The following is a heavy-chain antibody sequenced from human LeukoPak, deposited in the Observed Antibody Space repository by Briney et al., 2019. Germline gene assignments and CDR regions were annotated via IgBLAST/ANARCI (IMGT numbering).Heavy chain of an antibody. CDR2: IYYSGST. D-gene: IGHD3-10*01. CDR3: AKGSLWFGELFTWFDP. J-gene: IGHJ5*02. V-gene: IGHV4-31*03. Sequence: SETLSLTCTVSGGSISSGGYCWSWIRQHPGKGLEWIGYIYYSGSTYYNPSLKSRVTISVDTSKNQFSLKLSSVTAADTAVYYCAKGSLWFGELFTWFDPWGQGTLVTVSS. CDR1: GGSISSGGYC.